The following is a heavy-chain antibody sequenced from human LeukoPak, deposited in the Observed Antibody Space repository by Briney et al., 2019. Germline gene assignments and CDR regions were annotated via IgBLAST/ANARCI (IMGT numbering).Heavy chain of an antibody. CDR2: INHSGST. J-gene: IGHJ3*02. D-gene: IGHD3-10*01. CDR3: ARTINTVGDRTMVRGVIITFRPNQRTYAFDI. V-gene: IGHV4-34*01. CDR1: GGSFSGYY. Sequence: SETLSLTCAVYGGSFSGYYWSWIRQPPGKGLEWIGEINHSGSTNYNPSLKSRVTISVDTSKNQFSLKLSSVTAADTAVYYCARTINTVGDRTMVRGVIITFRPNQRTYAFDIWGQGTMVTVSS.